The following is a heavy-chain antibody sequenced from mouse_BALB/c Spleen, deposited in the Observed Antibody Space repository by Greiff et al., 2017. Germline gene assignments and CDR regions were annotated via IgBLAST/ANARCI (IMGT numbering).Heavy chain of an antibody. J-gene: IGHJ3*01. V-gene: IGHV1-5*01. CDR1: GYTFTSYW. CDR3: TRGGDYDDPFAY. Sequence: VQLQQSGTVLARPGASVKMSCKASGYTFTSYWMHWVKQRPGQGLEWIGAIYPGNSDTSYNQKFKGKAKLTAVTSTSTAYMELGSLTNEDSAVYYCTRGGDYDDPFAYWGQGTLVTVSA. CDR2: IYPGNSDT. D-gene: IGHD2-4*01.